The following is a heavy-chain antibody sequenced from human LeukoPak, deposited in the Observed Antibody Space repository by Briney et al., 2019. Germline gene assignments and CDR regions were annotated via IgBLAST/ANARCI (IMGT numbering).Heavy chain of an antibody. J-gene: IGHJ4*02. CDR2: IYYSGST. V-gene: IGHV4-39*07. Sequence: SETLSLTCTVSGGSISSSSYYWGWIRQPPGKGLEWIGNIYYSGSTYYNPSLKSRVTISVDTSKNQFSLKLSSVTAADTAVYYCARDHGTAMVTDYWGQGTLVTVSS. CDR1: GGSISSSSYY. CDR3: ARDHGTAMVTDY. D-gene: IGHD5-18*01.